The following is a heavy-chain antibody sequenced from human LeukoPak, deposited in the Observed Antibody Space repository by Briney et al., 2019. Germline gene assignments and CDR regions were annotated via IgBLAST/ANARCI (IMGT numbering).Heavy chain of an antibody. D-gene: IGHD3-22*01. J-gene: IGHJ4*02. Sequence: PGRSLRLSCAASGFTFSSYAMHWVRQAPGKGLEWVAVISYDGSNKYYAGSVKGRFTISRDNSKNTLYLQMNSLRAEDTAVYYCARDDYYDSSGYSLDYWGQGTLVTVSS. V-gene: IGHV3-30*04. CDR2: ISYDGSNK. CDR1: GFTFSSYA. CDR3: ARDDYYDSSGYSLDY.